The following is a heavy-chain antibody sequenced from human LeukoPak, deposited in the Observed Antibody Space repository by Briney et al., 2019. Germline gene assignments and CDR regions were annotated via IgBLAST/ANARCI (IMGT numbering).Heavy chain of an antibody. V-gene: IGHV3-30*03. CDR3: AREPPYDSSGYKGDGMDV. CDR1: GFTFNSYA. CDR2: ISYDGTTE. Sequence: GGSLRLSCAASGFTFNSYAIHWVRQAPGKGLEWVAVISYDGTTEFYGDSVKGRFTISRDNVKKMVFLQMNSLRGEDTAVYYCAREPPYDSSGYKGDGMDVWGQGTTVTVSS. J-gene: IGHJ6*02. D-gene: IGHD3-22*01.